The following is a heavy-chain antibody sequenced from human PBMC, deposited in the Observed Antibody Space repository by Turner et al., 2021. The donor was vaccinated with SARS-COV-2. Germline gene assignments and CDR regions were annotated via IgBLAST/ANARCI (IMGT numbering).Heavy chain of an antibody. D-gene: IGHD2-2*01. Sequence: QVQLVQSGAEVKKPGDSVKVSCKISGYTLTELSMYWVRQAPGKGLEWMGGFDPEDGETIYAQNVQGRVTMTEDTSTDTAYMELSSLRSEDTAVYFCATGYQLRVNWFDPWGQGTLVTVSS. J-gene: IGHJ5*02. CDR3: ATGYQLRVNWFDP. V-gene: IGHV1-24*01. CDR1: GYTLTELS. CDR2: FDPEDGET.